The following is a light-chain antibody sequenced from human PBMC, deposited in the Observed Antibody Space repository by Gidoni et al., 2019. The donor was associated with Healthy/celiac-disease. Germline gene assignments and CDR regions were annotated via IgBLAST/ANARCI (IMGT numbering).Light chain of an antibody. V-gene: IGLV1-40*01. Sequence: QSVLTQPPSVSGAPGQRVTISCTGSSSNIGAGYDVHWYQQLPGTAPKLLIYGNSNRPSGVPDRFSGSKSGTSASLAITGLQAEDEADYYCQSYDSSLSVRDHVVFGGGTKLT. J-gene: IGLJ2*01. CDR2: GNS. CDR3: QSYDSSLSVRDHVV. CDR1: SSNIGAGYD.